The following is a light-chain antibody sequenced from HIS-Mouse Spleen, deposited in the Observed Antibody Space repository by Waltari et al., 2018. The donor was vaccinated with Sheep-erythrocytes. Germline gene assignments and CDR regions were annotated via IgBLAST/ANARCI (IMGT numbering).Light chain of an antibody. V-gene: IGKV4-1*01. CDR3: QQYYSTPYT. CDR2: WAS. CDR1: QSVLYSSNNKNY. Sequence: DIVMTQSPDSLAVSLGERATINCKSSQSVLYSSNNKNYLAWYQQKPGQPPKLLIYWASTRESGVPDRFSGSGSGTYFTLTISSLQAEDVAVYYCQQYYSTPYTFGQGTKL. J-gene: IGKJ2*01.